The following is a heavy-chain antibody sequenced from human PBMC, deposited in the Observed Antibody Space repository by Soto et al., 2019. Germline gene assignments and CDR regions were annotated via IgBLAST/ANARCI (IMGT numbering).Heavy chain of an antibody. CDR1: GGTFSSYT. CDR3: AGESGSWYELSYYYGMDV. V-gene: IGHV1-69*08. CDR2: IIPILGIA. Sequence: QVQLVQSGAEVKKPGSSVKVSCKASGGTFSSYTISWVRQAPGQGLEWMGMIIPILGIANYAQKFQGRVTITADKSTSTSYMELSSLRSEDAAVYYGAGESGSWYELSYYYGMDVWGKVNTVTVAS. J-gene: IGHJ6*04. D-gene: IGHD6-13*01.